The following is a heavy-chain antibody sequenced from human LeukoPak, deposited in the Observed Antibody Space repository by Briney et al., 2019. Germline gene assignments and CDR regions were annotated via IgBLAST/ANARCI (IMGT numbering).Heavy chain of an antibody. CDR2: INPSGGST. D-gene: IGHD6-13*01. J-gene: IGHJ4*02. CDR1: GYTFTSYY. Sequence: ASVKVSCKASGYTFTSYYMHWVRQAPGQGLEGMGIINPSGGSTSYAQKFQGRVTMTRDTSTSTVYMELSSLRSEDTAVYYCARDVAIAAAGYYFDYWGQGTLVTVSS. V-gene: IGHV1-46*01. CDR3: ARDVAIAAAGYYFDY.